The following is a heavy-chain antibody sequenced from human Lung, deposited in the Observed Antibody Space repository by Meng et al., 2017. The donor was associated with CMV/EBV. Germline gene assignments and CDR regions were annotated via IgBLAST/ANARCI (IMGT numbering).Heavy chain of an antibody. CDR3: ARGYYDFWSGHPHY. V-gene: IGHV3-30-3*01. D-gene: IGHD3-3*01. Sequence: SXKISXAASGFTFSDYAMHWVRQAPGKGLEWVAITSYNENIKNYADSVKGRFTISRDNSKNILYLQMNTLRPEDTAVYYCARGYYDFWSGHPHYWGQRTLVTVSS. J-gene: IGHJ4*02. CDR2: TSYNENIK. CDR1: GFTFSDYA.